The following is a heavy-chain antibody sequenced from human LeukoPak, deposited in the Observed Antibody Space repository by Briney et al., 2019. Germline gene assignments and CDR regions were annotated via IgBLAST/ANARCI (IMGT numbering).Heavy chain of an antibody. CDR2: ISYDGSNK. CDR3: AREGVPNILYDFWSGYYSNWFDP. D-gene: IGHD3-3*01. CDR1: GFTFSSYA. Sequence: GGSLRLSCAASGFTFSSYAMHWVRQAPGKGLEWVAVISYDGSNKYYADSVKGRFTISRDNSKNTLYLQMNSLRAEDTAVYYCAREGVPNILYDFWSGYYSNWFDPWGQGTLVTVSS. J-gene: IGHJ5*02. V-gene: IGHV3-30-3*01.